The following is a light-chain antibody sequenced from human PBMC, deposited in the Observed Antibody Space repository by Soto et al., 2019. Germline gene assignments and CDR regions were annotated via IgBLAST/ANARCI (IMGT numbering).Light chain of an antibody. V-gene: IGKV3-20*01. CDR3: QQYGGSPPYT. CDR1: QSISSSS. CDR2: GAS. Sequence: VLTQSPGTLSLSPGERATISCRASQSISSSSLAWYRHKPGLAPRLLIYGASSRATGIPHRFSGSGSGTAFTLTISRLEPEDCGVYYCQQYGGSPPYTFGQGTRLEIK. J-gene: IGKJ2*01.